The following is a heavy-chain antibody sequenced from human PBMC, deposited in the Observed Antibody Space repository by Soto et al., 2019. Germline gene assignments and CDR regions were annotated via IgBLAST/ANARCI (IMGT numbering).Heavy chain of an antibody. CDR1: GVTFSSNA. V-gene: IGHV1-69*13. CDR3: ARTPEMATIFMFDY. Sequence: ASVKVSCKASGVTFSSNAISWVRQAPGQGLEWMGGIIPIFGTANYAQKFQGRVTITADESTSTAYMELSSLRSEDTAVYYCARTPEMATIFMFDYWGQGTLVTVSS. J-gene: IGHJ4*02. CDR2: IIPIFGTA. D-gene: IGHD5-12*01.